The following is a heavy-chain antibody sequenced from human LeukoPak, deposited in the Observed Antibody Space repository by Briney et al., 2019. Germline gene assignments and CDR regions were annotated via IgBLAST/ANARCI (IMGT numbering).Heavy chain of an antibody. D-gene: IGHD3-22*01. CDR3: ASGSGSSGYYYGVEYFQH. CDR1: GGTFSSYA. CDR2: IIPIFGTA. V-gene: IGHV1-69*13. J-gene: IGHJ1*01. Sequence: SVKVSCKASGGTFSSYAISWVRQAPGQGLEWMGGIIPIFGTANYAQKFQGRVTITADESTSTAYMELSSLRSEDTAVYYCASGSGSSGYYYGVEYFQHWGQGTLVTVSS.